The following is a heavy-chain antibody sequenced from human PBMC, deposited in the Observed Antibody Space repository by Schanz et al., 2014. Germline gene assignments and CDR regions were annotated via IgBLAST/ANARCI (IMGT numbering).Heavy chain of an antibody. J-gene: IGHJ4*02. CDR1: GLTLSTYW. CDR3: AQGKRDCSSPGCSYYFDY. Sequence: EVQLVESGGGLVQPGGSLRLSCTASGLTLSTYWIHWVRQAPGKGLVWVSRINSDGTITAYADSVRGRFTISRANTKNTQYLQMSGLRAEAAAVYYCAQGKRDCSSPGCSYYFDYWGQGTLVTVSS. V-gene: IGHV3-74*01. D-gene: IGHD2-2*01. CDR2: INSDGTIT.